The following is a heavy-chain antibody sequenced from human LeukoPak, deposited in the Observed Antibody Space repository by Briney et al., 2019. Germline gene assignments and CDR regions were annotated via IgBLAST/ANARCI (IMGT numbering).Heavy chain of an antibody. CDR2: INPNSGCT. CDR3: ARFPAGTLDWYFDL. CDR1: GYTFTGYY. Sequence: ASVKVSCKASGYTFTGYYMHWVRQAPGQGLEWMGWINPNSGCTNYAQKFQGRVTMTRDTSISTAYMELSRLRSDDTAVYYCARFPAGTLDWYFDLWGRGTLVTVSS. D-gene: IGHD6-13*01. V-gene: IGHV1-2*02. J-gene: IGHJ2*01.